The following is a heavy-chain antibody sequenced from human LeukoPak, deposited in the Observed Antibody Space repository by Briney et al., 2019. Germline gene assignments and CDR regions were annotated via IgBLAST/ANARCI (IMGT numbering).Heavy chain of an antibody. V-gene: IGHV1-69*04. D-gene: IGHD3-3*01. J-gene: IGHJ3*02. CDR2: IIPILGIA. Sequence: ASVKVSCKASGGTFSSYTISWVRQAPGQGLEWMGRIIPILGIANYAQKFQGRVTITADKSTSTAYMELSSLRSEDTAVYYCARDRFLEWLVGAFDIWGQGTMVTVSS. CDR1: GGTFSSYT. CDR3: ARDRFLEWLVGAFDI.